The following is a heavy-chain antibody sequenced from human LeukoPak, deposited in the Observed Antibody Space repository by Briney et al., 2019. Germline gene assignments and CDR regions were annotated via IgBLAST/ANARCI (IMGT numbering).Heavy chain of an antibody. CDR1: GGSISGGSHY. V-gene: IGHV4-61*09. Sequence: SQTLSLTCTVSGGSISGGSHYWSWIRQPAGKGLEWIGHIYTSGSTNYNPSLKSRVTIPVDTSKNQFSLKLSSVTAADTAVYYCARGWGGKSRHFDYWGQGTLVTVSS. J-gene: IGHJ4*02. CDR3: ARGWGGKSRHFDY. CDR2: IYTSGST. D-gene: IGHD3-16*01.